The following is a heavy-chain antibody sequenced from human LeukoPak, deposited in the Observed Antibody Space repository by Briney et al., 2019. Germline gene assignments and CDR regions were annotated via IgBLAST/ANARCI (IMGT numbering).Heavy chain of an antibody. CDR2: ISWDGGST. J-gene: IGHJ3*02. Sequence: GGSLRLSCAASGFTFDDYTMHWVRQAPGKGLEWVSLISWDGGSTYYADSVKGRFTISRDNSKNSLYLQMNSLRAEDTAVYYCARDSGSHAFDIWGQGTMVTVSS. CDR1: GFTFDDYT. CDR3: ARDSGSHAFDI. V-gene: IGHV3-43*01. D-gene: IGHD1-26*01.